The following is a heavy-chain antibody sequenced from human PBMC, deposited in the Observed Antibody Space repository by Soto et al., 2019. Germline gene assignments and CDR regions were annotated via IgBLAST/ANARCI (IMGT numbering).Heavy chain of an antibody. D-gene: IGHD5-18*01. CDR2: IIPIFGTA. CDR3: ARVGRHVDTAMAACYYGMDV. V-gene: IGHV1-69*06. J-gene: IGHJ6*02. Sequence: SVKVSCKASGGTFSSYAISWVRQAPGQGLEWMGGIIPIFGTANYAQKFQGRVTITADKSTSTAYMELSSLRSEDTAVYYCARVGRHVDTAMAACYYGMDVWGQGTTVTVSS. CDR1: GGTFSSYA.